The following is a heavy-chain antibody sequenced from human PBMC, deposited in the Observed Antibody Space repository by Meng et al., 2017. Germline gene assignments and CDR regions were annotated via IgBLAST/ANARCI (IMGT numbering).Heavy chain of an antibody. V-gene: IGHV4-61*01. J-gene: IGHJ4*02. D-gene: IGHD4-17*01. CDR2: IVYSGST. Sequence: QVRWKESGPGLVRPSETLSLTCTVSGGSVGSGNYYWSWIRQPPGKGLEWIGYIVYSGSTTYNPSLKTRVTISVDTSKNQFSLKLTSVTAADTAVYFCARDVGGDYETLFDYWGQGTLVTVSS. CDR1: GGSVGSGNYY. CDR3: ARDVGGDYETLFDY.